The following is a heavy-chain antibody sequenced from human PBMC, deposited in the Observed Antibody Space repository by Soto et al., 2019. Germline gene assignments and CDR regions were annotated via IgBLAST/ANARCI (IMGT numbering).Heavy chain of an antibody. Sequence: KQSQTLSLTCAISGDSVSSNSAAWNWIRQSPSRGLEWLGRTYYRSKWYNDYAVSVKSRITINPDTSKNQFSLQLNSVTPEDTAVYYCAREGAGSGWYTAVAFDIWGQGTMVTVSS. D-gene: IGHD6-19*01. CDR2: TYYRSKWYN. CDR3: AREGAGSGWYTAVAFDI. CDR1: GDSVSSNSAA. V-gene: IGHV6-1*01. J-gene: IGHJ3*02.